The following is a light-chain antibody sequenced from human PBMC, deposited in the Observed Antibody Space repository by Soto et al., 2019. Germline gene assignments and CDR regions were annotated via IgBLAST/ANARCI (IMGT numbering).Light chain of an antibody. CDR2: DAS. J-gene: IGKJ1*01. CDR3: QLRRT. Sequence: QSPAALCLSPGERATLSCRASQSVSSYLAWYQQKPGQAPRLLIYDASNRATGIPARFSGSGSGTDFTLTISSVGPEDFAVYYCQLRRTFGQGTRVDVK. V-gene: IGKV3-11*01. CDR1: QSVSSY.